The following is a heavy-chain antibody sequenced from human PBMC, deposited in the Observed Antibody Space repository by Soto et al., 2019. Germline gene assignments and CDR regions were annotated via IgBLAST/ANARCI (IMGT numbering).Heavy chain of an antibody. J-gene: IGHJ3*02. Sequence: GGSLRLSCAASGFTFSDYYMSWIRQAPGKGLEWVSYISSSSYTNYADSVKGRFTISRDNAKNSLYLQMNSLRAEDTAVYYCAIFPTGTHAFDIWGQGTMVTVSS. D-gene: IGHD1-1*01. CDR2: ISSSSYT. V-gene: IGHV3-11*06. CDR1: GFTFSDYY. CDR3: AIFPTGTHAFDI.